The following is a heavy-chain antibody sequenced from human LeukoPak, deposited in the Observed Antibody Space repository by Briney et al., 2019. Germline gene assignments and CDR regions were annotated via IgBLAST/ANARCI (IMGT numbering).Heavy chain of an antibody. J-gene: IGHJ4*02. CDR3: TRGRIAVAGPFDY. V-gene: IGHV3-49*04. D-gene: IGHD6-19*01. CDR2: IRSKAYGGTT. CDR1: GFTFGDYA. Sequence: GGSLRLSCTASGFTFGDYAMSWVRQAPGKGLEWVGFIRSKAYGGTTEYAASVKGRFTISRDDSKSIAYPQMNSLKTEDTAVYYCTRGRIAVAGPFDYWGQGTLVTVSS.